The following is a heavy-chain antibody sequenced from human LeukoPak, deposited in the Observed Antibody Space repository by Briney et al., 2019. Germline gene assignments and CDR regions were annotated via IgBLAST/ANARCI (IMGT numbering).Heavy chain of an antibody. Sequence: SETLSLTCTVSGGSISGYYWSWIRQPPGKGLEWIGYIYYSGSTNYNPSLKSRVTISVDTSKNQFSLKLSSVTAADTAVYYCARRGYSRIFDYWGQGTLVTVSS. V-gene: IGHV4-59*12. J-gene: IGHJ4*02. CDR2: IYYSGST. CDR1: GGSISGYY. CDR3: ARRGYSRIFDY. D-gene: IGHD6-13*01.